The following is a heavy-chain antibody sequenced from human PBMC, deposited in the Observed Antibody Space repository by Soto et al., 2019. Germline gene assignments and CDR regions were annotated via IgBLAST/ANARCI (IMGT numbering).Heavy chain of an antibody. Sequence: QVQLVQSGAEVKKPGASVKVSCKASGYTFTSYDINWVRQATGQGLEWMGWMNPNSGNTGYAQKFQGRVTMTRNTSISTAYMELSSLRSEDTAVYYCATDHQASCGGDCYSAPLDYWGQGTLVTVSS. D-gene: IGHD2-21*02. J-gene: IGHJ4*02. V-gene: IGHV1-8*01. CDR3: ATDHQASCGGDCYSAPLDY. CDR1: GYTFTSYD. CDR2: MNPNSGNT.